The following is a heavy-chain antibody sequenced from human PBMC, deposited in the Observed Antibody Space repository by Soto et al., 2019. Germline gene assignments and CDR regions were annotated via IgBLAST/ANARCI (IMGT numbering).Heavy chain of an antibody. Sequence: QVQLVQSGAEVKKPGASVKVSCKASGYTFTSYGISWVRQAPGQGLEWMGWISAYNGNTNYAQKLQGRVTMTTDTYTSTAQMALRSLRSDDTAVYYCARDLGYCSGGSCPPWGQGTLVTVSS. CDR2: ISAYNGNT. J-gene: IGHJ4*02. CDR1: GYTFTSYG. D-gene: IGHD2-15*01. CDR3: ARDLGYCSGGSCPP. V-gene: IGHV1-18*01.